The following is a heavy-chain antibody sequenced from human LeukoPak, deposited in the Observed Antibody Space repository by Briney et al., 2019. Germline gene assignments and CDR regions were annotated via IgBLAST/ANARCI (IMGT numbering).Heavy chain of an antibody. Sequence: GGSPRLSCTASGFTFGDYAISWVRQAPGKGPEWVGFIRRKANGGTTEYAASVKGRFTISRDDSKSIAYLQMNSLKTEDTAVYYCTSGLYYDSWSDLFDYWGQGTLVTVSS. V-gene: IGHV3-49*04. CDR3: TSGLYYDSWSDLFDY. D-gene: IGHD3-3*01. CDR1: GFTFGDYA. CDR2: IRRKANGGTT. J-gene: IGHJ4*02.